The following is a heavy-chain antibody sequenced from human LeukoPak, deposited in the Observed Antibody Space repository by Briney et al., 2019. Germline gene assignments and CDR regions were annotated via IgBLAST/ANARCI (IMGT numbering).Heavy chain of an antibody. CDR3: ARGQDIVVVVAQNPTVGCYFDY. D-gene: IGHD2-15*01. CDR1: GYTFTSYY. V-gene: IGHV1-46*01. Sequence: GGSLRLSCAASGYTFTSYYMHWVRQAPGQGLEWMGIINPSGGSTSYAQKFQGRVTMTRDMSTSTVYMELSSLRSEDTAVYYCARGQDIVVVVAQNPTVGCYFDYWGQGTLVTVSS. J-gene: IGHJ4*02. CDR2: INPSGGST.